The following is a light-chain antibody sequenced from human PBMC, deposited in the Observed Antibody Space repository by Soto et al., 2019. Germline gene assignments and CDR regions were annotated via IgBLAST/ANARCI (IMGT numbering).Light chain of an antibody. CDR2: KAS. Sequence: DIQMTQSPSTLSASEVDRVTITGLASQRISSWFSSYQQKPGKAPKLLIYKASSLESGVPSRFCGSGSGTEFTLTISSLQPDDFATDYCQQYHSYSWTFGQGTKVDIK. J-gene: IGKJ1*01. V-gene: IGKV1-5*03. CDR3: QQYHSYSWT. CDR1: QRISSW.